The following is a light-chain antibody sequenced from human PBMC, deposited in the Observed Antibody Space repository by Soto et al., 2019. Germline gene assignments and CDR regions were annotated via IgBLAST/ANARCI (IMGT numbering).Light chain of an antibody. CDR3: QQYGNSRT. CDR2: GAS. J-gene: IGKJ1*01. CDR1: QSLSSSY. Sequence: IALTQSAGTLALSRGERATLSCRASQSLSSSYLAWYQQKPGQAPRLLIYGASSRATGIPDRFSGSGSGTDFTLTISRLEPEAFAVYYCQQYGNSRTFGQGTKVDIK. V-gene: IGKV3-20*01.